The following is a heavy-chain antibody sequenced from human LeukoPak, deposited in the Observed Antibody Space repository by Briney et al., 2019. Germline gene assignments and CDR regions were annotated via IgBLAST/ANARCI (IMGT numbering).Heavy chain of an antibody. CDR1: GFTFGSYA. J-gene: IGHJ6*02. V-gene: IGHV4-59*08. D-gene: IGHD3-9*01. CDR2: IYYSGST. Sequence: GSLRLSCAASGFTFGSYAMSWIRQPPGKGLEWIGYIYYSGSTNYNPSLKSRVTISVDTSKNQFSLKLSSVTAADTAVYYCARRGYDILTGQNSMDVWGQGTTVTVSS. CDR3: ARRGYDILTGQNSMDV.